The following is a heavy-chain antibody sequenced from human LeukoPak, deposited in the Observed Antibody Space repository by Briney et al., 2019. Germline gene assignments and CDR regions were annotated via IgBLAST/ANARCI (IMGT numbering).Heavy chain of an antibody. CDR2: IGASGAET. V-gene: IGHV3-23*01. CDR3: AGGSGYLFDY. Sequence: GGSLRLSCTASGFTFSTYAMTWVRQAPGKGLDWVSAIGASGAETYYADSAKGRFTVSRDNSKNTLYLQMNSLRAEDTAVYYCAGGSGYLFDYWGQGTLVTVSS. J-gene: IGHJ4*02. D-gene: IGHD5-12*01. CDR1: GFTFSTYA.